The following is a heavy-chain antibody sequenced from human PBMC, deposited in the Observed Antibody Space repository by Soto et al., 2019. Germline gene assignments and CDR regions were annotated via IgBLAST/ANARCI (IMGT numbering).Heavy chain of an antibody. Sequence: PGGSLRLSCAASGFTFSSYAMSWVRQAPGKGLEWVSDISGSGGSTYYADSVKGRFTISRDNSKNTLYLQMNSLRAEDTAVYYCAKGLDILTGHGMDVWGQGTTVTVSS. V-gene: IGHV3-23*01. J-gene: IGHJ6*02. D-gene: IGHD3-9*01. CDR3: AKGLDILTGHGMDV. CDR1: GFTFSSYA. CDR2: ISGSGGST.